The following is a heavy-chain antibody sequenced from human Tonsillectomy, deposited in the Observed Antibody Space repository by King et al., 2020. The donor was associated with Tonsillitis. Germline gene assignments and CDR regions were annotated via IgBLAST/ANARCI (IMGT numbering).Heavy chain of an antibody. D-gene: IGHD4-11*01. CDR2: IYYSGRT. Sequence: QLQESGPGLVRPSQTLSLTCTVSGGSISSGDYYWSLIRQPPGKGLEWIGYIYYSGRTYYNPALTSRVTISVATSKNQFSLQLSSVTAAHTAVYYCARGGSDLQSYFDYWGQGALVTVSS. CDR3: ARGGSDLQSYFDY. CDR1: GGSISSGDYY. V-gene: IGHV4-30-4*01. J-gene: IGHJ4*02.